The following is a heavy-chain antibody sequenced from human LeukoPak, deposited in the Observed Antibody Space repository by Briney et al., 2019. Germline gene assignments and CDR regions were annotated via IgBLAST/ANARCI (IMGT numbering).Heavy chain of an antibody. J-gene: IGHJ4*02. Sequence: GGSLRLSCAASGFTFDEYAMPWVRQGPGKGLEWVSGISWNSGFIDYADSVKGRFTISRDNAKNSLYLQINSLRAEDTALYYCAKDMRPGNSGWYAVDYWGQGTQVTVSS. D-gene: IGHD6-19*01. CDR3: AKDMRPGNSGWYAVDY. CDR1: GFTFDEYA. V-gene: IGHV3-9*01. CDR2: ISWNSGFI.